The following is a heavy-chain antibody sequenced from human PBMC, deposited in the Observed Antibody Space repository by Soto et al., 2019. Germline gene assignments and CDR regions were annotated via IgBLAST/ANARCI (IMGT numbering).Heavy chain of an antibody. V-gene: IGHV3-7*01. CDR1: GFTFSSYW. CDR3: ARDWKIVGARFFDY. D-gene: IGHD1-26*01. CDR2: IKQDGSEK. J-gene: IGHJ4*02. Sequence: GGSLRLSCAASGFTFSSYWMSWVRQAPGKGLEWVANIKQDGSEKYYVDSVKGRFTISRDNAKNSLYLQMNSLRAEDTAVYYCARDWKIVGARFFDYWGQGTLVTVSS.